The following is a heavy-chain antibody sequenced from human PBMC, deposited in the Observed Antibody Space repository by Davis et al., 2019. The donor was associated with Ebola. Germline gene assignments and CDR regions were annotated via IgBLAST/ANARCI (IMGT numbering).Heavy chain of an antibody. D-gene: IGHD6-13*01. V-gene: IGHV1-2*06. CDR1: GYTFTGYY. CDR3: ARDRSWPPLAYGMDV. Sequence: ASVKVSCKASGYTFTGYYMHWVRQAPGQSLEWMGRINPNSGGTNYAQKFQGRVTMTRDTSISTAYMEVSRLRSDDTAVYYCARDRSWPPLAYGMDVWGKGTTVTVSS. CDR2: INPNSGGT. J-gene: IGHJ6*04.